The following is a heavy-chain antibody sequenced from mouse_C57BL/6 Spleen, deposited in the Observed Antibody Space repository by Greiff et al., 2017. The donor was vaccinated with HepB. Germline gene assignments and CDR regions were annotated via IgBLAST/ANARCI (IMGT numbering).Heavy chain of an antibody. CDR3: VRGDYYINPWFAY. CDR1: GYTFTSHW. Sequence: VQLQQSGPELVRPGASVKISCKAPGYTFTSHWMQWVRQRPGQGLEWIGEIFPGSGSTYYNEKFKGKATLTVDTSSSTAYMQLSSLTSEDSAVFFCVRGDYYINPWFAYWGHRTLVTVSA. J-gene: IGHJ3*01. D-gene: IGHD2-5*01. CDR2: IFPGSGST. V-gene: IGHV1-56*01.